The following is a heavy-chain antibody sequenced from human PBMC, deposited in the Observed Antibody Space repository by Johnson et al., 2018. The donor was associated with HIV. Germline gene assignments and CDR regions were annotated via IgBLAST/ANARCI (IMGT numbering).Heavy chain of an antibody. CDR3: AKDLSGYSYGYGAFDI. CDR1: GFTFSSYA. V-gene: IGHV3-30*04. Sequence: QMLLVESGGGVVQPGRSLRLSCAASGFTFSSYAMHWVRQAPGKGLEWVAVISYDGSNTYYADSVKGRFTISRDNSKNTLYLQMNSLRAEDTAVYYCAKDLSGYSYGYGAFDIWGQGTMVTVSS. CDR2: ISYDGSNT. D-gene: IGHD5-18*01. J-gene: IGHJ3*02.